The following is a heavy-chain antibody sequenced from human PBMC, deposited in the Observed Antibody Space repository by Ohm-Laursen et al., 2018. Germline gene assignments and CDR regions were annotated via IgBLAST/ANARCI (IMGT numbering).Heavy chain of an antibody. CDR1: GFTFSTYW. J-gene: IGHJ4*02. CDR2: ITPGGSDK. V-gene: IGHV3-7*01. Sequence: SLRLSCAASGFTFSTYWMTWVRQAPGKGLEWVANITPGGSDKYYVDSVKGRFTISRDNAKNSLYLQMNSLRAEDTALYYCSRTIVVSPAAPYPEYWGQGTLVTVPS. D-gene: IGHD2-2*01. CDR3: SRTIVVSPAAPYPEY.